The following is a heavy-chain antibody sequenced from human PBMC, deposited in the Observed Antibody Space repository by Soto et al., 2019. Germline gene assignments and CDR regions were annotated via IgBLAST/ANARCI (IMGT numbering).Heavy chain of an antibody. CDR1: GFTFSSYA. CDR2: ISGSGGST. V-gene: IGHV3-23*01. J-gene: IGHJ4*02. D-gene: IGHD3-3*01. CDR3: AKMDYDFWSGYYTGFDY. Sequence: GGSLRLSCAASGFTFSSYAMSWVRQAPGKGLEWVSAISGSGGSTYYADSVKGRFTISRDNSKNTLYLQMNSLRAEDTAVYYCAKMDYDFWSGYYTGFDYWGQGTLVTVSS.